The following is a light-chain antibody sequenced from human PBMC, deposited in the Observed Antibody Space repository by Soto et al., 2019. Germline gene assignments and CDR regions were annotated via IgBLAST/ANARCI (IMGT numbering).Light chain of an antibody. CDR3: HHYAST. J-gene: IGKJ1*01. Sequence: GLTQSPGTLSFSPGERATLSCRASQSVTSTYLAWYQQKPGQAPRLLIYGASSRATGVPDRFSGSGSGTDFTLTISRLEPEDFAVYFCHHYASTFGQGTKVDIK. V-gene: IGKV3-20*01. CDR2: GAS. CDR1: QSVTSTY.